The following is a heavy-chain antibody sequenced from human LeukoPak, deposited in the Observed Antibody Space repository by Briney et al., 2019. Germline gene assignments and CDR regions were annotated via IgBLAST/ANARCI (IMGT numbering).Heavy chain of an antibody. CDR1: GYSFTTDW. Sequence: GESLKISCKGSGYSFTTDWIGWVRQMPGKGLEWMGITFPADSDTRYSPSFQGQVTISADKSISTAYLQWDSLKASDTAMYYCARPAGVPRWGQGTLVTVSS. J-gene: IGHJ4*02. CDR2: TFPADSDT. D-gene: IGHD3-10*01. CDR3: ARPAGVPR. V-gene: IGHV5-51*01.